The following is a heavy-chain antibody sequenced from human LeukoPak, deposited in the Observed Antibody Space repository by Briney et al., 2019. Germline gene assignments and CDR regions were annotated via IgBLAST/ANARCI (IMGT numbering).Heavy chain of an antibody. CDR2: ISPDGSDK. J-gene: IGHJ4*02. CDR3: AKDKGREGDY. Sequence: GGSLRLSCAASGFSFSKYGMHWVRQAPGKGLDWVAVISPDGSDKYYADSVKGRFTISRDNSKNTLYLQMNSLRAEDTAVYYCAKDKGREGDYWGQGNLVTASS. D-gene: IGHD1-26*01. CDR1: GFSFSKYG. V-gene: IGHV3-30*18.